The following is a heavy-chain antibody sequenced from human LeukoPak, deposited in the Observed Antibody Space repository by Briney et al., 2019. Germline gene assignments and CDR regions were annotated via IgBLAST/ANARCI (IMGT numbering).Heavy chain of an antibody. CDR2: INPSGGST. D-gene: IGHD3-22*01. V-gene: IGHV1-46*01. J-gene: IGHJ1*01. CDR1: GYTFTSHY. Sequence: ASVKVSCKASGYTFTSHYMHWVRQTPGQGLDLMGIINPSGGSTSYAQEFQGRVTMTRDMSTSTVYMELSSLRSEDTAVYYCARVQDSSGYYYAEYFQHWGQGTLVTVSS. CDR3: ARVQDSSGYYYAEYFQH.